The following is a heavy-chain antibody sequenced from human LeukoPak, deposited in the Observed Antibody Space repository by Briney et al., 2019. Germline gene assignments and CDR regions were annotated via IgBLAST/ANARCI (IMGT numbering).Heavy chain of an antibody. D-gene: IGHD2-2*02. J-gene: IGHJ4*02. CDR1: GFTFSSYA. CDR2: ISYDGSNK. V-gene: IGHV3-30-3*01. Sequence: GRSLRLSCAASGFTFSSYAMHRVRQAPGKGLEWVAVISYDGSNKYYADSVKGRFTISRDNSKNTLYLQMNSLRAEDTAVYYCARANCSSTSCYIPADYWGQGTLVTVSS. CDR3: ARANCSSTSCYIPADY.